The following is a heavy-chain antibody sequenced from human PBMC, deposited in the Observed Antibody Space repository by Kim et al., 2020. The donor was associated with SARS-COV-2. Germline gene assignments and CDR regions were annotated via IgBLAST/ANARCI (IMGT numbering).Heavy chain of an antibody. D-gene: IGHD2-15*01. CDR3: ARDSYGGKFYYYYGMDV. Sequence: VKGRLTISRDNAKNSLYLQMNSLRDEDTAVYYCARDSYGGKFYYYYGMDVWGQGTTVTVSS. V-gene: IGHV3-48*02. J-gene: IGHJ6*02.